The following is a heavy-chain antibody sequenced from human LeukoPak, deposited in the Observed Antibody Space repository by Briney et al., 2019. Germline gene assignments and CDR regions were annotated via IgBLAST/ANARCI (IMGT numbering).Heavy chain of an antibody. V-gene: IGHV3-23*01. CDR1: GFTFSSYG. J-gene: IGHJ4*02. CDR2: ISGSGGST. D-gene: IGHD3-9*01. Sequence: GGSLRLSCATSGFTFSSYGMSWVRQAPGKGLEWVSAISGSGGSTYYADSVKGRFTISRDNSKNTLYLQMNSLRAEDTAVYYCATNPKYYDILTGYRPNSFDYWGQGTLVTVSS. CDR3: ATNPKYYDILTGYRPNSFDY.